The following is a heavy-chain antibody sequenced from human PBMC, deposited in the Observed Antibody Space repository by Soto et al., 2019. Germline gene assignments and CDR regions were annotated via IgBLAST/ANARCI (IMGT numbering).Heavy chain of an antibody. CDR1: GFTFRSFT. J-gene: IGHJ5*02. Sequence: PGGSLRLSCAASGFTFRSFTMNWVRQAPEKGLEWVSTISSNSAYIYYTDALRGRFTISRDNAKNSLHLQMNSLRAEDTAVYYCTRDASRDSSARGWFDPWGPGTLVIVSS. V-gene: IGHV3-21*01. D-gene: IGHD6-13*01. CDR3: TRDASRDSSARGWFDP. CDR2: ISSNSAYI.